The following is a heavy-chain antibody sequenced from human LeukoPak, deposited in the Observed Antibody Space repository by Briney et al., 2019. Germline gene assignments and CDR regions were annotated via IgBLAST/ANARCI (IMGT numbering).Heavy chain of an antibody. CDR2: ISYDGSNK. D-gene: IGHD3-9*01. V-gene: IGHV3-30*04. CDR3: ARDHDYDILTGYYPTLDY. J-gene: IGHJ4*02. Sequence: GGSLRLSCAASGFTFSSYAMHWVRQAPGKGLEWVAVISYDGSNKYYADSVKGRFTISRDNSKNTLYLRMNSLRAEDTAVYYCARDHDYDILTGYYPTLDYWGQGTLVTVSS. CDR1: GFTFSSYA.